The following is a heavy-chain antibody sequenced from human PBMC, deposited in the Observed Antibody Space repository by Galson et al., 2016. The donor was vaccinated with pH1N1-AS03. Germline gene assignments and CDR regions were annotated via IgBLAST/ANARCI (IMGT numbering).Heavy chain of an antibody. V-gene: IGHV3-30-3*01. CDR1: GFTFSDFA. D-gene: IGHD1-26*01. CDR3: ARHYIVGATRGAGTFDV. J-gene: IGHJ3*01. CDR2: ISYDGSTK. Sequence: SLRLSCAASGFTFSDFAMHWVRQAPGKGLDWVAVISYDGSTKYYEASVKGRFTISRDSSKNTLYLQMNSLRPEDTAMYYCARHYIVGATRGAGTFDVWGHGTMVTVSS.